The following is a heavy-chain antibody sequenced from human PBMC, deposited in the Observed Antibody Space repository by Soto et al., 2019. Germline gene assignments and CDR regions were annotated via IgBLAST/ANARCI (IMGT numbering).Heavy chain of an antibody. CDR2: IIPIFGTA. CDR3: ASKPVDTAMDPYFDC. D-gene: IGHD5-18*01. J-gene: IGHJ4*02. Sequence: GASVKVSCKASGGTFSSYAISWVRQAPGQGLEWMGGIIPIFGTANYAQKFQGRVTITADESTSTAYMELSSLRSEDTAVYYCASKPVDTAMDPYFDCWGQGTLVTVSS. CDR1: GGTFSSYA. V-gene: IGHV1-69*13.